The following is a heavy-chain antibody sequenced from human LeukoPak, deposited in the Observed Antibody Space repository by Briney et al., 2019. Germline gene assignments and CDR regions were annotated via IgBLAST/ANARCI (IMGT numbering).Heavy chain of an antibody. CDR3: ARRLRYGLDWFDP. CDR2: MYYSGNT. J-gene: IGHJ5*02. D-gene: IGHD4-17*01. CDR1: GGSISSGSYY. V-gene: IGHV4-39*01. Sequence: SETLSLTCTVSGGSISSGSYYWGWIRQPPGKGLEWIGCMYYSGNTYYNPSLKSRVTISVDTSKNQFSLKLSSVTAADTAVYYCARRLRYGLDWFDPWGQGTLVTVSS.